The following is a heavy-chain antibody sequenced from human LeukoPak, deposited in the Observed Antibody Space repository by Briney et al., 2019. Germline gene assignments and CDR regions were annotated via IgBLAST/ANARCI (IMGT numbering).Heavy chain of an antibody. CDR2: ASGSGRNT. CDR1: GFTFSNYA. J-gene: IGHJ4*02. Sequence: GGSLGLSCAGSGFTFSNYAMTWVRQAPGKGLEWVSSASGSGRNTFYPDSVEGRFTISRDNSKNTVYLQMNSLRADDTAVYYCVKSRRVGANQRGLFDYWGQGTLVTVSP. D-gene: IGHD1-26*01. CDR3: VKSRRVGANQRGLFDY. V-gene: IGHV3-23*01.